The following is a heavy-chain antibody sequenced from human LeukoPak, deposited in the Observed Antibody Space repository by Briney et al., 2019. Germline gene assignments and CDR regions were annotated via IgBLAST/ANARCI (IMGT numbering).Heavy chain of an antibody. CDR3: ARDPPDNVMSDQAVNYYYYYYMDV. D-gene: IGHD6-19*01. J-gene: IGHJ6*03. CDR2: INPNSGGT. Sequence: GASVKVSCKASGCTFTGYYMHWVRQAPGQGLEWMGWINPNSGGTNYAQKFQGRVTMTRDTSISTAYMELSRLRSDDTAVYYCARDPPDNVMSDQAVNYYYYYYMDVWGKGTTVTVSS. V-gene: IGHV1-2*02. CDR1: GCTFTGYY.